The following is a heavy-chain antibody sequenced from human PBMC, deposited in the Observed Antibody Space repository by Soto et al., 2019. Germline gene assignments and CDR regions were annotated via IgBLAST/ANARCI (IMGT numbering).Heavy chain of an antibody. CDR3: AKPYYDYIWGSYPGYYFDY. Sequence: GGSLRLSCAASGFTFSSYAMSWVRQAPGKGLEWVSAISGSGGSTYYADSVKGRFTISRDNSKNTLYLQMNSLRAEDTAVYYCAKPYYDYIWGSYPGYYFDYWGQGTLVTVSS. CDR1: GFTFSSYA. V-gene: IGHV3-23*01. J-gene: IGHJ4*02. CDR2: ISGSGGST. D-gene: IGHD3-16*02.